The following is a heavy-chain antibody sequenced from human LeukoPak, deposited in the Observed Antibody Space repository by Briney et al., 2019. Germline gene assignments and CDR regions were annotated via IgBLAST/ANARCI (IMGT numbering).Heavy chain of an antibody. V-gene: IGHV4-30-4*01. Sequence: SQTLSPTCAVSGGSISSGDYYWSWIRQPPGKGLEWIGYICYSGSTYYNPSLRSRVTISVDTSKNQFSLKLSSVTAADTAVYYCARGRTFDYWGQGTLVTVSS. CDR3: ARGRTFDY. CDR1: GGSISSGDYY. J-gene: IGHJ4*02. CDR2: ICYSGST.